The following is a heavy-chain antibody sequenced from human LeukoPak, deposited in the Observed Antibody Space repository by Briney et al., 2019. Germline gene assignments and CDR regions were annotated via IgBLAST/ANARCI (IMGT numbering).Heavy chain of an antibody. J-gene: IGHJ4*02. CDR3: AKDGTDSSGYEYYFDY. D-gene: IGHD3-22*01. CDR2: ISFDGSKK. Sequence: GSLRLSCAASGFTFSSYGMHWVRQAPGKGPEWVAVISFDGSKKDYADSVKGRFTISRDNSKNTLYLQMNSLRAEDTAVYYCAKDGTDSSGYEYYFDYWGQGTLVTVSS. V-gene: IGHV3-30*18. CDR1: GFTFSSYG.